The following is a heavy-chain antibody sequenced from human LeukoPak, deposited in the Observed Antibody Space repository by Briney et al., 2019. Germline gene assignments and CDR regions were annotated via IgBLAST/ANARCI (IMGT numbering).Heavy chain of an antibody. D-gene: IGHD1-26*01. Sequence: ASVKVSCKASGYTFSSYAITWVRQAPGQGLEWMGWISVYSGNTNYAQKFQGRVTMTTDTSTSTAIMELRSLRSDDTAVYYCAKPSTGVVGDLFDYWGQGTLVTVSS. CDR3: AKPSTGVVGDLFDY. J-gene: IGHJ4*02. CDR2: ISVYSGNT. V-gene: IGHV1-18*01. CDR1: GYTFSSYA.